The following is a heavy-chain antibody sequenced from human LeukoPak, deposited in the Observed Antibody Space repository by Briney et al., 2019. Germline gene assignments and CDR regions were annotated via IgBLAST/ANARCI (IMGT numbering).Heavy chain of an antibody. CDR1: GFTFSNYK. J-gene: IGHJ4*02. CDR3: ASSPSTGPHY. D-gene: IGHD2-2*01. CDR2: IDSDGNA. V-gene: IGHV3-74*03. Sequence: GGSLRLSCAASGFTFSNYKMHWVRQAPGKGLVWVSRIDSDGNAKYAASVKGRFTVSRDNAKNMLYLQMNSLRAEGTAVYYCASSPSTGPHYWGQGTLVTVSS.